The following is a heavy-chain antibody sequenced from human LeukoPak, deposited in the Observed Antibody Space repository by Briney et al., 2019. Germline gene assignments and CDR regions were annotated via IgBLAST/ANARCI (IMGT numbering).Heavy chain of an antibody. CDR2: IYYSGST. J-gene: IGHJ6*02. D-gene: IGHD2-2*01. CDR3: ARDVKEQLLSTGGMDV. V-gene: IGHV4-31*03. Sequence: SQTLSLTCTVSGGSISSGGYYWSWIPQHPGKGLEWIGYIYYSGSTYYNPSLKSRVTISVDTSKNQFSLKLSSVTAADTAVYYCARDVKEQLLSTGGMDVWGQGTTVTVSS. CDR1: GGSISSGGYY.